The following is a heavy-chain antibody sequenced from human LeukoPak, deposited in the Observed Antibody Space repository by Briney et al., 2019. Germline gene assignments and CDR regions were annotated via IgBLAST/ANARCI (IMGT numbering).Heavy chain of an antibody. V-gene: IGHV4-39*07. Sequence: PSETLSLTCTVSVGSISSSSYYWGWIRQPPGKGLEWIGSIYYSGSTYYNPSLKSRVTISVDTSKNQVSLKLSSVTAADTAVYYCARGRVLDTRGTPRTRPARPGYMDVWGKGTTVTVSS. CDR1: VGSISSSSYY. J-gene: IGHJ6*03. CDR3: ARGRVLDTRGTPRTRPARPGYMDV. D-gene: IGHD5-18*01. CDR2: IYYSGST.